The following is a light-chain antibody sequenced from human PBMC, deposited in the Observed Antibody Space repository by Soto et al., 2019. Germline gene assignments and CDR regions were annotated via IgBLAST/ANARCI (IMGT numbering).Light chain of an antibody. V-gene: IGKV3-20*01. Sequence: EIVLTQSPGTLSLSPGERATLSCRASQSFSSIYLAWYQQNPGQAPRLLIFGASLRDTGIPDRFSGSGSGTDFTLTISRLEPEDFAVYYCQQYGSSPGTFGQGTKVDIK. CDR3: QQYGSSPGT. CDR1: QSFSSIY. J-gene: IGKJ1*01. CDR2: GAS.